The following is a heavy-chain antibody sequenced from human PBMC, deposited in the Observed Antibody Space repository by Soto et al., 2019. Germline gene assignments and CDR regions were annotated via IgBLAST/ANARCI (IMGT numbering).Heavy chain of an antibody. Sequence: QVQLVQSGAEVKKPGASVKVSCKASGYTFTSYAMHWVRQAPGQRLEWMGWINAGNGNTKYSQKFQGRVTITRDTSASTAYMELSSLRSEDTAVYYCARASTVGFGVVTPIQYYFDYWGQGTLVTVSS. J-gene: IGHJ4*02. CDR1: GYTFTSYA. V-gene: IGHV1-3*01. CDR3: ARASTVGFGVVTPIQYYFDY. CDR2: INAGNGNT. D-gene: IGHD3-3*01.